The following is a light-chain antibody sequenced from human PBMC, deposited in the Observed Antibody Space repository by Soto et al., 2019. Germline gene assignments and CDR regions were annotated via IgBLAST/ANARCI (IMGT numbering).Light chain of an antibody. V-gene: IGKV1-5*03. CDR1: QSISSW. J-gene: IGKJ1*01. CDR3: QHYNTYPWT. CDR2: KAS. Sequence: DIQMTQSPSTLSASVGDRVTVTCRASQSISSWLAWYQQKPGKAPKLLIYKASTLESGAPSRFSGSGSGTDFTLTISSLQPDDFATYYCQHYNTYPWTFGQGTKVDIK.